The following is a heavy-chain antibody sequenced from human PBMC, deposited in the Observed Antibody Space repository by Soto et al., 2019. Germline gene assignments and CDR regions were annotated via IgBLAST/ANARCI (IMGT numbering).Heavy chain of an antibody. Sequence: TLSLTCTVSGVSVSSSSYYWGWIGQRPGKGLEWIGSIYYSGSTYYNPSLKSRVTISVDTSKNQFSLKLSSVTAADTAVYYCARHDSEWETLGWFDPLGQGTLVNVSS. D-gene: IGHD1-26*01. CDR1: GVSVSSSSYY. V-gene: IGHV4-39*01. J-gene: IGHJ5*02. CDR3: ARHDSEWETLGWFDP. CDR2: IYYSGST.